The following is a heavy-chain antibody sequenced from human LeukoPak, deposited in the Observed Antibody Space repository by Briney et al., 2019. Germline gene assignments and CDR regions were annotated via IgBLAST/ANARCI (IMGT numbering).Heavy chain of an antibody. D-gene: IGHD3-3*01. CDR1: GGSFSGYY. J-gene: IGHJ6*03. Sequence: PSETLSLTCAVYGGSFSGYYWSWIPQPPGEGLEWIGEIKHSGSTNYNPSLKSRVTISVDTSRNKFYLKLSSVTAADTAVYYCARGPRITILGVVIRTAMDVWGKGTTVTVSS. V-gene: IGHV4-34*01. CDR3: ARGPRITILGVVIRTAMDV. CDR2: IKHSGST.